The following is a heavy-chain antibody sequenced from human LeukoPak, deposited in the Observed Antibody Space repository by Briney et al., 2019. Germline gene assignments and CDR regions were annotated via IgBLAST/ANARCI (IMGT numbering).Heavy chain of an antibody. Sequence: SGPTLVKPTQTLTLTCTFSGFSLSTSGVGVGWIRQPPGKALEWLALIYWNDDKRYSPSLKSRLTITKDTSKNQVVLTMTNMDPVDTATYYCAHRLVWLWDTAMVDFDYWGQGTLVTVSS. V-gene: IGHV2-5*01. CDR3: AHRLVWLWDTAMVDFDY. CDR1: GFSLSTSGVG. J-gene: IGHJ4*02. CDR2: IYWNDDK. D-gene: IGHD5-18*01.